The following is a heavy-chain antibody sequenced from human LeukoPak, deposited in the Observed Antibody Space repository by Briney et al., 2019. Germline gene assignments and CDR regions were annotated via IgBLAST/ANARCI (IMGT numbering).Heavy chain of an antibody. CDR2: INPKRGDT. Sequence: EASVKVSCKTSGYTFTGCYIHWVRQAPGQRLEWMGWINPKRGDTTYAQNLQGRVTLTSDTAISTAYMELSGLRSDDTAVYYCARLTGWEHCSRTSCSNLDYWGQGTLVTVSS. J-gene: IGHJ4*02. CDR3: ARLTGWEHCSRTSCSNLDY. V-gene: IGHV1-2*02. D-gene: IGHD2-2*01. CDR1: GYTFTGCY.